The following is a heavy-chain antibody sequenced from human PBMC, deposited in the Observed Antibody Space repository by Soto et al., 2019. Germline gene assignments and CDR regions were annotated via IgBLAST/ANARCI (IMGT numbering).Heavy chain of an antibody. CDR3: ALGEGIPTFGVYGFDV. Sequence: PGASLKISCKGSGYRFTSHWISWLRQMPGKGLEWMGRTDPSDSFTQYNPSFQCHVTISGDKSLSTAYLQWSSLKASDTAIYYCALGEGIPTFGVYGFDVWGQGASVTVSS. CDR1: GYRFTSHW. J-gene: IGHJ6*02. CDR2: TDPSDSFT. V-gene: IGHV5-10-1*01. D-gene: IGHD3-3*01.